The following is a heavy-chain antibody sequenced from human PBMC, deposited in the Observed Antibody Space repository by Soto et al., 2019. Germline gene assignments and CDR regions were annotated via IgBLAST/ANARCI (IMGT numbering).Heavy chain of an antibody. CDR2: IYYSGST. D-gene: IGHD5-18*01. Sequence: KPSETLSLTCTVSGGSISSYYWSWIRQPPGKGLEWIGYIYYSGSTNYNPSLKSRVTISVDTSKNQFSLKLSSVTAADTAVYYCARANVDTAMPNYYYGMDVWGQGTTVTVSS. J-gene: IGHJ6*02. CDR3: ARANVDTAMPNYYYGMDV. CDR1: GGSISSYY. V-gene: IGHV4-59*01.